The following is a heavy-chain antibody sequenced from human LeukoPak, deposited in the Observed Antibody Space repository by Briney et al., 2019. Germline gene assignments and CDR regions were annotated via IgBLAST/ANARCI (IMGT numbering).Heavy chain of an antibody. CDR2: ISSSSSYT. V-gene: IGHV3-11*06. Sequence: TTGGSLRLSCAASGFTFSDYYMSWIRQAPGKGLEWVSYISSSSSYTNYAVSVKGRFTISRDNAKNSLYLQMDSLRAEDTAVYYCARDRSVDGTVWGQGTLVTVSS. D-gene: IGHD6-19*01. CDR3: ARDRSVDGTV. J-gene: IGHJ4*02. CDR1: GFTFSDYY.